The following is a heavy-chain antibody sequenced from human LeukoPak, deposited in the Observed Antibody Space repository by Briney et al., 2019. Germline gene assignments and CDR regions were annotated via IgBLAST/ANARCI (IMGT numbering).Heavy chain of an antibody. J-gene: IGHJ5*02. CDR1: GFTFSSYS. D-gene: IGHD3-22*01. V-gene: IGHV3-21*01. Sequence: GGSLRLSCAASGFTFSSYSMNWVRQAPGKGLEWVSSISSSSSYIYYADSVKGRFTISRDNAKNSLYLQMNSLRAEDTAVYYCVSLRSYYYDSSGYAPNWFDPWGQGTLVTVSS. CDR3: VSLRSYYYDSSGYAPNWFDP. CDR2: ISSSSSYI.